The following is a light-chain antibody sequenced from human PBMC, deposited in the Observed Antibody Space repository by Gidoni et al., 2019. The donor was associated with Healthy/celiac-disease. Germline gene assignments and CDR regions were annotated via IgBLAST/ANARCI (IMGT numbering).Light chain of an antibody. CDR1: SSHIGSNT. V-gene: IGLV1-44*01. CDR2: SNN. J-gene: IGLJ2*01. Sequence: SVLTQPPSASGTPGQRVTIYCSGSSSHIGSNTLNWYQQLPGTAPKLRIYSNNQRPSGVPDRFSGSKSGTSASLAISGLQSEDEADYYCAAWDDSLNGVVFGGGTKLTVL. CDR3: AAWDDSLNGVV.